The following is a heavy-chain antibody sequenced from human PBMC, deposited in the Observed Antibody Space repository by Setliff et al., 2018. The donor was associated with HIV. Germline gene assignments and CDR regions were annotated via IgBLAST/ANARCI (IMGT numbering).Heavy chain of an antibody. J-gene: IGHJ6*03. Sequence: SETLSLTCTVSGGSISSGGYYWSWIRQHPGKGLEWIGYIHYSGSTYHNPSLKSRVSISVDTSKNQISLKLSSVTAADTAAYYCARVPTVVTFYYYMDVWGKGTTVTVSS. CDR3: ARVPTVVTFYYYMDV. V-gene: IGHV4-31*03. D-gene: IGHD4-17*01. CDR2: IHYSGST. CDR1: GGSISSGGYY.